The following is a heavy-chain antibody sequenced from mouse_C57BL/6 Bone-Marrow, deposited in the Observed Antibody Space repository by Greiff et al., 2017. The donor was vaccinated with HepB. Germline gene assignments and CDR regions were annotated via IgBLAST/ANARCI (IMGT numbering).Heavy chain of an antibody. CDR1: GFTFSDFY. D-gene: IGHD1-1*01. J-gene: IGHJ1*03. CDR2: SRNKANDYTT. Sequence: EVKLMESGGGLVQSGRSLRLSCATSGFTFSDFYMEWVRQAPGKGLEWIAASRNKANDYTTEYSVSVKGRFIVSRDTSQSILYLQMNALRAEDTAIYYCAREATTGGWYFEVWGTGTTVTVSS. V-gene: IGHV7-1*01. CDR3: AREATTGGWYFEV.